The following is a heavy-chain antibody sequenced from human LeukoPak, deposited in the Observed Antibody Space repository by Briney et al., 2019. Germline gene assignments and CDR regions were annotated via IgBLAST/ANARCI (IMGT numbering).Heavy chain of an antibody. Sequence: PSETLSLTCTVSGGSISSGTYYWGWIRQPPGKGLEWIGSIYYSGSTYYNPSLKSRVTISIDTSKNHFSLKLSSVTAADTAVYFCARHTCYDYGMDVWGQGTTVTVSS. V-gene: IGHV4-39*02. CDR2: IYYSGST. J-gene: IGHJ6*02. CDR3: ARHTCYDYGMDV. CDR1: GGSISSGTYY.